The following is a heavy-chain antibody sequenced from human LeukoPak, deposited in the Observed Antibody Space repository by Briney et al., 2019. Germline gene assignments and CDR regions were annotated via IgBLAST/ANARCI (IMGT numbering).Heavy chain of an antibody. CDR1: GFTFSSYS. V-gene: IGHV3-21*01. J-gene: IGHJ4*02. D-gene: IGHD1-26*01. CDR3: ARELRYSGSYLIDY. CDR2: ISSSSSYI. Sequence: GGSLRLSCAASGFTFSSYSINWVRQAPGKGLEWVSSISSSSSYIYYADSVKGRFTISRDNAKNSLYLQMNSLRAEDTAVYYCARELRYSGSYLIDYWGQGTLVTVSS.